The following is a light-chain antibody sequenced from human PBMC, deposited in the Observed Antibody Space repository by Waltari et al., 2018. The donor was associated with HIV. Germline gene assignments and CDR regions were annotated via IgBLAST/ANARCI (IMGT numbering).Light chain of an antibody. CDR2: KIS. Sequence: AVVTQSPLSLSVTPGQPASTSCTSRQNLVYSDGNTYLHWYQQRPGQSPTRLIYKISKRDSGVPDRFSGSGSGTDFTLRISRVEAEDVAVYYCMQGSYWPRTFGQGTKLEI. CDR3: MQGSYWPRT. V-gene: IGKV2-30*01. J-gene: IGKJ2*01. CDR1: QNLVYSDGNTY.